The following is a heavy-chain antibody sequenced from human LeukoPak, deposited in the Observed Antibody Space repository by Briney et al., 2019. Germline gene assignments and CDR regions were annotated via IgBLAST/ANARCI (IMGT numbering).Heavy chain of an antibody. Sequence: GGSLRLSCAASGFTFSTYALGWVRQAPGKGLDFISGISGSGDNIYYADSVKGRFTISRDNSKNTLYLQMSSLRAEDTAAYYCAKGSSGSRSRGNYWGQGTLVTVSS. J-gene: IGHJ4*02. CDR1: GFTFSTYA. D-gene: IGHD1-26*01. V-gene: IGHV3-23*01. CDR3: AKGSSGSRSRGNY. CDR2: ISGSGDNI.